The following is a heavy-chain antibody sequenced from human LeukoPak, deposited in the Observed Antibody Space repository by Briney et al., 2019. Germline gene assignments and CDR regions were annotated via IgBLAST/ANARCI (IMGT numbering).Heavy chain of an antibody. J-gene: IGHJ1*01. V-gene: IGHV3-7*01. D-gene: IGHD6-13*01. CDR1: GFTFSNYW. CDR3: AREPDNSHWSGGYFQH. Sequence: GGSLRLSCAASGFTFSNYWMSWVRQAPGKGLEWVANIKQDGSEKYYVDSVKGRFTISRDNAKNSLYLQMSSLRAEDTAVYYCAREPDNSHWSGGYFQHWGQGTLVTVS. CDR2: IKQDGSEK.